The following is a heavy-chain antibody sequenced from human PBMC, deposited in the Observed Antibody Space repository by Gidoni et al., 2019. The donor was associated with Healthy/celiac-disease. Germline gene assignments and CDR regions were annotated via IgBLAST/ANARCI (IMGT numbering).Heavy chain of an antibody. CDR2: ISYDGINQ. CDR3: ARDQLELGDGMDV. J-gene: IGHJ6*02. V-gene: IGHV3-30*04. D-gene: IGHD1-7*01. CDR1: GVTCSSDA. Sequence: QVQLVESGGGGVKHGRARRRSGEASGVTCSSDAMHWVRQAQGKGLACVAVISYDGINQYSAYSVKGRFTISRDNSKNTLYLQMNSLSAEDTAVYYCARDQLELGDGMDVWGQGTTVTVSS.